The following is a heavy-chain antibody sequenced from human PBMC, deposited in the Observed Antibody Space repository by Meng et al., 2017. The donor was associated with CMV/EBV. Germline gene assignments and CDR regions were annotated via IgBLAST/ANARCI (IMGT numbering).Heavy chain of an antibody. Sequence: ASVKVSCKASGYTFTSYDINWVRQATGQGLEWMGWMNPNSGKTGYAQKFQGRVTMTRNTSISTAYMELSSLRSEDTAVYYCARDGVVFGVVTLFDYWGQGTLVTVSS. J-gene: IGHJ4*02. D-gene: IGHD3-3*01. CDR1: GYTFTSYD. V-gene: IGHV1-8*01. CDR2: MNPNSGKT. CDR3: ARDGVVFGVVTLFDY.